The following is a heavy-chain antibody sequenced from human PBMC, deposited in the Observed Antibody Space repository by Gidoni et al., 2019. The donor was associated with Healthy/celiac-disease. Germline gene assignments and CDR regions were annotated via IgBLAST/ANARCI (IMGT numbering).Heavy chain of an antibody. CDR2: IKHDGSEK. CDR1: GFTLSSYG. Sequence: EVQLVESGGGLVQPGGSLRLSCAASGFTLSSYGMSWVRQAPWKGLEWVANIKHDGSEKYYVDSVTCRFTLSRYNAKNSLYLQMNSLSADDTAVYYCARVTDFWSVYFYYYYYYMDVWVKGTTVTVSS. J-gene: IGHJ6*03. D-gene: IGHD3-3*01. CDR3: ARVTDFWSVYFYYYYYYMDV. V-gene: IGHV3-7*03.